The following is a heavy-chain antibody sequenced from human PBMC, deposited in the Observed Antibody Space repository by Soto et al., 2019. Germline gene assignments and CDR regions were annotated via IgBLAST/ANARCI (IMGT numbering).Heavy chain of an antibody. J-gene: IGHJ4*02. CDR1: GHTFITYG. Sequence: QVQLVQSGAEVRKPGASLKVSCKASGHTFITYGVSWVRQAPGQGLEWMGWINNRNGNTNYAQKFQGRVTMTTDTSTTTVYMELRSLXXXXXXXXXXXXXXXXWDHRYFDSWGQGTLVTVSS. CDR2: INNRNGNT. D-gene: IGHD1-26*01. CDR3: XXXXXXWDHRYFDS. V-gene: IGHV1-18*01.